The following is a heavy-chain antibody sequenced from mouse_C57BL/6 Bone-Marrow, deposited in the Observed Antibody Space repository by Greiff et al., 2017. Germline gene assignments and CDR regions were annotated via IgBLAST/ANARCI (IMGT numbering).Heavy chain of an antibody. J-gene: IGHJ4*01. CDR2: ISYDGSN. V-gene: IGHV3-6*01. Sequence: EVQVVESGPGLVKPSQSLSLTCSVTGYSITSGYYWNWIRQFPGNKLEWMGYISYDGSNNYNPSLKNRISITRDTSKNQFFLKLNSVTTEDTATYYCARSYYYGSSYHAMNYWGQGTSVTVSS. D-gene: IGHD1-1*01. CDR3: ARSYYYGSSYHAMNY. CDR1: GYSITSGYY.